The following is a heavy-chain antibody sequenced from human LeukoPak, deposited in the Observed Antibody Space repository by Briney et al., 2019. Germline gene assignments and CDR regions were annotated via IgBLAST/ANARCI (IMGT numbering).Heavy chain of an antibody. J-gene: IGHJ3*02. V-gene: IGHV4-59*08. Sequence: SETLSLTCTVSGGTISSYYWSWIRQPPGKGLEWIGNIYKSGSTNYNPSLKSRVTMSVDTSKNQFSLRLNSVTAADTAVYYCARLSTGPYGLGAFDIWGQGTMVTVSS. CDR3: ARLSTGPYGLGAFDI. CDR1: GGTISSYY. D-gene: IGHD1-1*01. CDR2: IYKSGST.